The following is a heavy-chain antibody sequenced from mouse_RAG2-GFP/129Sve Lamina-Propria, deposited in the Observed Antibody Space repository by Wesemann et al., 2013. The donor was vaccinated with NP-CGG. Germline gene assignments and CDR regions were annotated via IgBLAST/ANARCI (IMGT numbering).Heavy chain of an antibody. CDR1: GFTFSDFY. CDR2: SRNKANDYTT. J-gene: IGHJ4*01. D-gene: IGHD1-1*01. Sequence: VKLVESGGGLVQSGRSLRLSCATSGFTFSDFYMEWVRQAPGKGLEWIAASRNKANDYTTEYSASVKGRFIVSRDTSQSILYLQMNALRAEDTAIYYCARDTAGYYDGSYAMDYWGQGTSVTVSS. CDR3: ARDTAGYYDGSYAMDY. V-gene: IGHV7-1*01.